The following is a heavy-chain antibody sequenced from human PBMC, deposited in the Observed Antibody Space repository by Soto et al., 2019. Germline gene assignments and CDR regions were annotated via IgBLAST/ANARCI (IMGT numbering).Heavy chain of an antibody. CDR3: ASLYCSSTSCYAKNDAFDI. D-gene: IGHD2-2*01. CDR2: IIPILGIA. Sequence: QVQLVQSGAEVKKPGSSVKVSCKASGGTFSSYTISWVRQAPGQGLEWMGRIIPILGIANYAQKFQGRVTITADKSTSTAYMELSSLRSEDTAVYYCASLYCSSTSCYAKNDAFDIWGQGTMVTVSS. V-gene: IGHV1-69*02. J-gene: IGHJ3*02. CDR1: GGTFSSYT.